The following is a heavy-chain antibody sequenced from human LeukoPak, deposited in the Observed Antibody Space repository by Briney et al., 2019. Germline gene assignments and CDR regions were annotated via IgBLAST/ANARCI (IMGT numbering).Heavy chain of an antibody. Sequence: GGSLRLSCAASGFTFSSYAMSWVRQAPGKGQEWVSAISGSGGSTYYADSVKGRFTISRDNSKNTPYLQMNGLRAEDTAVYYCARAPYGSDGNFVWYFDLWGRGTLVTVSS. J-gene: IGHJ2*01. D-gene: IGHD4-23*01. V-gene: IGHV3-23*01. CDR1: GFTFSSYA. CDR2: ISGSGGST. CDR3: ARAPYGSDGNFVWYFDL.